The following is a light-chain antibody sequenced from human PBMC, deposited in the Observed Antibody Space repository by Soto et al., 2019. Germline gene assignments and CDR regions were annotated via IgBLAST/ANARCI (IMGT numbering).Light chain of an antibody. CDR2: GAS. Sequence: EIVLTQSPGTLSFSPGERATLSCRASQSVTKNYLAWFQQKPGQAPRLLIYGASSRTAGIPDRFSGSGSETDFTLTISRLEPEDFAVYFCQQYGSSPWTFGQGTKVEIK. CDR3: QQYGSSPWT. CDR1: QSVTKNY. J-gene: IGKJ1*01. V-gene: IGKV3-20*01.